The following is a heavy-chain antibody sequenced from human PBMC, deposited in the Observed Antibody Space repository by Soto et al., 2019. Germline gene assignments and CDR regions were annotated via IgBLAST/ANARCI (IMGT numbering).Heavy chain of an antibody. V-gene: IGHV4-31*03. D-gene: IGHD1-26*01. Sequence: SETRSLTCTVSGGSISSGGYYWRWIRQYPRKGLEWIGYIYRSWTTFYNPSLRSRLTISVDTSKNQFSLKLNSVTAADTAVYYWARAGALRAYDSNYWGKGXLVNVYS. CDR2: IYRSWTT. J-gene: IGHJ4*02. CDR1: GGSISSGGYY. CDR3: ARAGALRAYDSNY.